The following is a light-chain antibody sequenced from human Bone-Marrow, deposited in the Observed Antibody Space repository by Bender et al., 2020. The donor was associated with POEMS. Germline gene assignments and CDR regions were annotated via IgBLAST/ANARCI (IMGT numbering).Light chain of an antibody. CDR1: AFPKQY. CDR3: QAGDNNDNVA. J-gene: IGLJ2*01. V-gene: IGLV3-25*03. CDR2: KDT. Sequence: SYELTQPPSVSVSPGQTAKITCSGDAFPKQYGYWYQQRPGQAPVMVIFKDTERPSGIPERFSGSTAGTSVILTISGAQAEDEADYYCQAGDNNDNVAFGGGTKVTVL.